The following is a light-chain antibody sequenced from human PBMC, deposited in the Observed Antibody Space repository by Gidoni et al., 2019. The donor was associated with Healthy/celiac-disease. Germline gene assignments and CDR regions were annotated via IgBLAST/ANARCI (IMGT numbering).Light chain of an antibody. J-gene: IGLJ3*02. CDR2: RHN. CDR1: SSNIGSNH. CDR3: AAWDDSLSDRV. V-gene: IGLV1-47*01. Sequence: QSALTQPPSASGTPGQLVTIACSGSSSNIGSNHVYWYQQLPGTAPKLLIYRHNQRPSGVPDRFSGSKSGTSASLAISGLRSEDEADYYCAAWDDSLSDRVCGGGTKLTVL.